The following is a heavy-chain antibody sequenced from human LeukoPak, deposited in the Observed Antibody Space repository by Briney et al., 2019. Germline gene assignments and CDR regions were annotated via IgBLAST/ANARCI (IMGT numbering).Heavy chain of an antibody. Sequence: SETLSLTCAGYGVSFSGYYWTWIRQPPGKGLEWIGEIHYSGSATYNPSLKSRVTISVDTSKKQFSLMLSSVNAADTAVYYCARGGYYYMDVWGKGTTVTVSS. CDR1: GVSFSGYY. CDR3: ARGGYYYMDV. J-gene: IGHJ6*03. CDR2: IHYSGSA. V-gene: IGHV4-34*01.